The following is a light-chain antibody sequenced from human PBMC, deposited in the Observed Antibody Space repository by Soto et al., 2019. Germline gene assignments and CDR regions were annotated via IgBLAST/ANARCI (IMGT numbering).Light chain of an antibody. CDR2: DVS. CDR1: SRDSGAYNY. J-gene: IGLJ2*01. CDR3: NSHTGIGTRLL. Sequence: QSALTQPASVSGSPGQSITISCTGTSRDSGAYNYVSWYQQHPGEVPKLMIYDVSNRPSGISNRFSGSKSGNTASLTISGLQAEDEADYYCNSHTGIGTRLLFGGGTKLTVL. V-gene: IGLV2-14*03.